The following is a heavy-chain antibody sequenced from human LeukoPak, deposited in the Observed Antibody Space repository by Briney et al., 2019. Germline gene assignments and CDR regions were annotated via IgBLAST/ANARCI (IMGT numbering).Heavy chain of an antibody. J-gene: IGHJ4*02. D-gene: IGHD4-4*01. CDR1: GFTVSSNY. Sequence: GGSLGLSCAASGFTVSSNYMSWVRQAPGKGLEWVSVIYSGGSTYYADSVKGRFTISRDNSKNTLYLQMNSLRAEDTAVYYCASTSYSNYIDYWGQGTLVTVSS. CDR3: ASTSYSNYIDY. CDR2: IYSGGST. V-gene: IGHV3-53*01.